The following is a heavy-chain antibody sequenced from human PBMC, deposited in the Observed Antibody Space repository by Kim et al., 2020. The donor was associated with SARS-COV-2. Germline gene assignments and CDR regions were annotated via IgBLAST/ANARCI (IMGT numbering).Heavy chain of an antibody. CDR2: ISYDGSNK. CDR3: ARGRGSGSYAYYYYYGMDV. Sequence: GGSLRLSCAASGFTFSSYGMYWVRQAPGKGLEWVAVISYDGSNKYYADSVKGRFTISRDNSKNTLYLQMNSLRAEDTAVYYCARGRGSGSYAYYYYYGMDVWGQGTTVTVSS. J-gene: IGHJ6*02. CDR1: GFTFSSYG. D-gene: IGHD3-10*01. V-gene: IGHV3-33*05.